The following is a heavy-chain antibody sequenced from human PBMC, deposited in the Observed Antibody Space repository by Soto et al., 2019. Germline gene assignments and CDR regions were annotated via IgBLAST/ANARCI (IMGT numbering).Heavy chain of an antibody. CDR3: ARDAAIGMNDY. V-gene: IGHV1-18*01. CDR1: GYTFTCYG. CDR2: ISAYNGNK. Sequence: QVQLVQSGAEVKKPGASVKVSCKASGYTFTCYGISWVRQAPGQGLEWMGWISAYNGNKKYAQKVQGRVTMTTDTSTTTAYMEVRSLRSDDTAVYYCARDAAIGMNDYWGQGTLVTVSS. D-gene: IGHD1-20*01. J-gene: IGHJ4*02.